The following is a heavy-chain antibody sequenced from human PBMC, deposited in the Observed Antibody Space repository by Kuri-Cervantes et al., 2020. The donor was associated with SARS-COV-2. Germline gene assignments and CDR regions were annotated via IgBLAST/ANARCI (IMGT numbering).Heavy chain of an antibody. CDR2: INHSGCT. CDR3: TRHRWFDP. CDR1: GGSFSGYY. D-gene: IGHD1-14*01. Sequence: GSLRLSCAVYGGSFSGYYWSWIRQPPGKGLEWIGEINHSGCTNYNPSLKSRVTISVDTSKNQFSLKLSSVTAADTAVYYCTRHRWFDPWGQGTLVTVSS. J-gene: IGHJ5*02. V-gene: IGHV4-34*01.